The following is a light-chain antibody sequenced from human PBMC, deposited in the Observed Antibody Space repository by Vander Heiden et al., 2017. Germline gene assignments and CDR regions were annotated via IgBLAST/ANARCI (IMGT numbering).Light chain of an antibody. J-gene: IGKJ2*01. CDR1: QSISNW. CDR3: QQYNSYHT. CDR2: KAS. Sequence: DIQMTQSPSTLSAAVGDRVTTTCRASQSISNWLAWYQQKPGKAPKLLIYKASSLESGVPSRFSGSGSGTEFTITISSLQPDDFATYYCQQYNSYHTFGQGTKLEIK. V-gene: IGKV1-5*03.